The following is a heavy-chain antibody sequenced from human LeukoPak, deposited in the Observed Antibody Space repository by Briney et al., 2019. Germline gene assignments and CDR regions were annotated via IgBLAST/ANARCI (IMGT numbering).Heavy chain of an antibody. CDR2: INSDGSNT. D-gene: IGHD1-1*01. V-gene: IGHV3-74*01. J-gene: IGHJ5*02. CDR1: GFTFSNYW. CDR3: VEINTP. Sequence: PGGSLRLSCAASGFTFSNYWMHWVRHAPGKGLVWVSRINSDGSNTNYADSVKGRFTISRDNAKNSLYLQMSSLRAEDTAVYYCVEINTPWGQGTLVTVSS.